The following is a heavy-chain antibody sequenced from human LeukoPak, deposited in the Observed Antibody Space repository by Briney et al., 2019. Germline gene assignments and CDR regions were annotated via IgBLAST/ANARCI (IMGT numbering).Heavy chain of an antibody. D-gene: IGHD3-16*02. CDR3: ARHNGGGIEDMDV. CDR1: GGSIRTYY. CDR2: IYVTGT. V-gene: IGHV4-4*09. Sequence: SEPLSLTCPVSGGSIRTYYWSWVRQSPGTGLEWIGYIYVTGTRDNPYLQSRVTISLDRSRNQFFLKRTLVAGAGTAGVYCARHNGGGIEDMDVWGRGTKVTVSS. J-gene: IGHJ6*03.